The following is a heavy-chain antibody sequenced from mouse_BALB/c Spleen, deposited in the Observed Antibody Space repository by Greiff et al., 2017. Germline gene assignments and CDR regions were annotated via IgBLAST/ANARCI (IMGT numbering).Heavy chain of an antibody. Sequence: EVQLQESGPELMKPGASVKISCKASGYSFTSYYMHWVKQSHGKSLEWIGYIDPFNGGTSYNQKFKGKATLTVDKSSSTAYMHLSSLTSEDSAVYYCLEGGNYGAMDYWGQGTSVTVSS. J-gene: IGHJ4*01. V-gene: IGHV1S135*01. CDR2: IDPFNGGT. CDR1: GYSFTSYY. CDR3: LEGGNYGAMDY. D-gene: IGHD2-1*01.